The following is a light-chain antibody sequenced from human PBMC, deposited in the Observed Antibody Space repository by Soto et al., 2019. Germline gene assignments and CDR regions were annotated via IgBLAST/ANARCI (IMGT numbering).Light chain of an antibody. CDR3: YSAVDKSWV. J-gene: IGLJ3*02. CDR1: VLAKKS. V-gene: IGLV3-27*01. CDR2: KDS. Sequence: SYELTQPSSVSVSPGQTARITCSGDVLAKKSARWFQQKPGQAPVEVIYKDSERPSGIPERFSGSSSGTTVTLTISGAQVEDEADYYCYSAVDKSWVFGGGTKLTV.